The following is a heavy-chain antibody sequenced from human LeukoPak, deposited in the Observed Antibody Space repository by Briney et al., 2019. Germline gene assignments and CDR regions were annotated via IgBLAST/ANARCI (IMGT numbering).Heavy chain of an antibody. CDR3: ARGGHSGYDYLTLRF. CDR1: GFTFSSYA. D-gene: IGHD5-12*01. Sequence: PGRSLRLSCAASGFTFSSYAMHWVRQAPGKGLEWVGVISYDGSNKYYADSVKGRFTISRDNSKNTLYLQMNSLRAEDTAVYYCARGGHSGYDYLTLRFWGQGTLVTVSS. J-gene: IGHJ4*02. V-gene: IGHV3-30*04. CDR2: ISYDGSNK.